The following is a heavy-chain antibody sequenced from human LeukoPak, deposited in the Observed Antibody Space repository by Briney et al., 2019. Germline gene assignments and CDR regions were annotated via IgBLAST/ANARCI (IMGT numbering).Heavy chain of an antibody. Sequence: PGGSLRLSCAVSGFTLDTYWVHWVRQVPGKGLVWVSRINPDGTTTTHADSVKGRFTISRDKARNTLYLQMNSLRAEDSAVYYCARDLTGRDELWGQGTLVTVSS. V-gene: IGHV3-74*01. J-gene: IGHJ4*02. CDR1: GFTLDTYW. CDR2: INPDGTTT. D-gene: IGHD1-20*01. CDR3: ARDLTGRDEL.